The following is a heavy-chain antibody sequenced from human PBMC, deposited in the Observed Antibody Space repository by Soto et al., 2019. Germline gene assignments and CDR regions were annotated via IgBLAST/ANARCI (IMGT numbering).Heavy chain of an antibody. CDR2: ISAYNGNT. CDR3: ARSVYYDILTGYYHRIRWFDP. D-gene: IGHD3-9*01. CDR1: GYTFTSYG. J-gene: IGHJ5*02. Sequence: ASVKVSCKASGYTFTSYGISWVRQAHGQGLEWMGWISAYNGNTNYAQKLQGRVTMTTDTSTSTAYMELRSLRSDDTAVYYCARSVYYDILTGYYHRIRWFDPWGQGTLVTVSS. V-gene: IGHV1-18*01.